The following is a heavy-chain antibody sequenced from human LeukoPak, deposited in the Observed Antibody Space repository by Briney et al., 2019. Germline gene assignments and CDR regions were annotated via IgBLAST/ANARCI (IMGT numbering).Heavy chain of an antibody. CDR3: ARGEYGLFDD. Sequence: IPSQTLSLTCTVSGGSISGGSYYWSWIRQPPGKGLEWIGYIYYSGSTKYNLSLKSRVTISVDTSKDHKYLTVSSVPADVMLVYYCARGEYGLFDDRGQVILVTVSS. V-gene: IGHV4-61*03. CDR1: GGSISGGSYY. J-gene: IGHJ4*02. CDR2: IYYSGST. D-gene: IGHD2/OR15-2a*01.